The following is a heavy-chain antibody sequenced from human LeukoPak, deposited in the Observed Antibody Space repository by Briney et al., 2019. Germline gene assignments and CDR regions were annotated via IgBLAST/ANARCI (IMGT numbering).Heavy chain of an antibody. Sequence: PSETLSLTCTVSGGSISSYYWSWIRQPPGKGLEWIGYIYYSGSTNYNPSLKSRVTISVDTSKNQFSLKLSSVTAADTAVYYCARDMAPYDFWSGYYGVDWYFDLWGRGTLVTVSS. CDR3: ARDMAPYDFWSGYYGVDWYFDL. CDR2: IYYSGST. D-gene: IGHD3-3*01. J-gene: IGHJ2*01. CDR1: GGSISSYY. V-gene: IGHV4-59*01.